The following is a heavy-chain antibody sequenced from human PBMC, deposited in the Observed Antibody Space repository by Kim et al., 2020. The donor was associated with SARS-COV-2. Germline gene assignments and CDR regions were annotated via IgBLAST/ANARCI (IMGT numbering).Heavy chain of an antibody. CDR2: K. D-gene: IGHD3-10*01. CDR3: ARDLSGYYGMDV. Sequence: KYDADSVKGRFTIPRDNPKHPLYLQMNSLSAEETAVYYCARDLSGYYGMDVWGQGTTVTVSS. V-gene: IGHV3-33*01. J-gene: IGHJ6*02.